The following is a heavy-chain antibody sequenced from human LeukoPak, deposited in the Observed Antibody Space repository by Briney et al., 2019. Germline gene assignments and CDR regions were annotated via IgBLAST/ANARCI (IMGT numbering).Heavy chain of an antibody. D-gene: IGHD2-2*01. CDR1: GFTFSSYA. V-gene: IGHV3-30-3*01. CDR2: ISYDGSNK. Sequence: GGSLRLSCAASGFTFSSYAMHWVRQAPGKGLEWVAVISYDGSNKYYADSVKGRFTISRDNSKNTLYLQMNSLRAEDTAVYYCARGLYCSSTSCYLGVDYWGQGALVTVSS. J-gene: IGHJ4*02. CDR3: ARGLYCSSTSCYLGVDY.